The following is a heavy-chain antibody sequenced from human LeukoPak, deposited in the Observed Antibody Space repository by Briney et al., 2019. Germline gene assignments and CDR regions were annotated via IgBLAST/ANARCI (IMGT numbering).Heavy chain of an antibody. Sequence: GGSLRLSCAASGFTFDDYAMHWVRQAPGEGLEWVSLISGDGGSTYYADSVKGRFTISRDNSKNSLYLQMNSLRTEDTALYYCAKDSEGIAVAGPPDYWGQGTRVTVSS. D-gene: IGHD6-19*01. CDR3: AKDSEGIAVAGPPDY. CDR2: ISGDGGST. J-gene: IGHJ4*02. CDR1: GFTFDDYA. V-gene: IGHV3-43*02.